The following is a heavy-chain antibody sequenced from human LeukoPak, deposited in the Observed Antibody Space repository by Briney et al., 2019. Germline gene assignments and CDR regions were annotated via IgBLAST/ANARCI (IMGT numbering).Heavy chain of an antibody. V-gene: IGHV3-48*01. CDR3: AKDAKSCANGVCYPGMDF. Sequence: GGSLRLSCAASGFTFSTYSMNWVRQAPGKGLEWVSSISSSSSFIYYADSVKGRFTISRDNSKNTVYLQMSSLRPEDTAVYYCAKDAKSCANGVCYPGMDFWGQGTLVTVSS. D-gene: IGHD2-8*01. CDR2: ISSSSSFI. CDR1: GFTFSTYS. J-gene: IGHJ4*02.